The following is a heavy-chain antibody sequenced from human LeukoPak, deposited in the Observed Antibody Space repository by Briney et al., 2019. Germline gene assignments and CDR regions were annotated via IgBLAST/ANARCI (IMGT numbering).Heavy chain of an antibody. CDR1: GYTFTGYY. V-gene: IGHV1-2*02. CDR3: AKVGAGNCCWFDP. Sequence: GASVKVSCKASGYTFTGYYIHWVRQTPGQGLEWMGWINPNSGVTNYTQKFQGRVSMTRDTSIRTAYMELGRLKSDDTAVYYCAKVGAGNCCWFDPWGQGTLVTVSS. CDR2: INPNSGVT. J-gene: IGHJ5*02. D-gene: IGHD2-15*01.